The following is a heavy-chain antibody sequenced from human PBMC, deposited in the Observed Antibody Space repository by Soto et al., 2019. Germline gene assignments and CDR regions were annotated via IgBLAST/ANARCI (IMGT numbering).Heavy chain of an antibody. J-gene: IGHJ4*02. CDR1: GFTFTSSA. D-gene: IGHD2-8*01. V-gene: IGHV1-58*01. Sequence: ASVKVSCKASGFTFTSSAFQWVRQARGQRLEWVGWIAVGSGYTNYAQRFQDRVTLTRDMSTATTYMELSRLTSEDTAIYYCAADATAWQQMVPSDYWGQGTLVTVSS. CDR2: IAVGSGYT. CDR3: AADATAWQQMVPSDY.